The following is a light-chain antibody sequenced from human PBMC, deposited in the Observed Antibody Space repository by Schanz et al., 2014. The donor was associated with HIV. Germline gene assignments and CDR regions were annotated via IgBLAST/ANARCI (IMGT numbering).Light chain of an antibody. J-gene: IGLJ1*01. V-gene: IGLV2-23*02. Sequence: QSVLTQPASASGSRGQSVTISCTGTSSDVGHYDYVSWYQQHPGKAPKLMIYEVSKRPSGVSNRFSGSKSGNTASLTISGLQAEDEADYYCCSYAGSSTYVFGTGTKVTVL. CDR3: CSYAGSSTYV. CDR1: SSDVGHYDY. CDR2: EVS.